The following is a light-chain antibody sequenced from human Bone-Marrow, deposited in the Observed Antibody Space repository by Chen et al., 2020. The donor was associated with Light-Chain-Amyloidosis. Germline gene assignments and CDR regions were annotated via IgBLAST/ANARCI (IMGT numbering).Light chain of an antibody. V-gene: IGKV2-28*01. CDR3: MQPLYTPLT. CDR2: FVS. J-gene: IGKJ4*01. CDR1: QSLLYSNGKNY. Sequence: DIVMTQSPLSLPVTPGLPASISCRSRQSLLYSNGKNYLSWYVQKPEQSPQLLNYFVSTRASGVPDRFSGSGSGTDFTLQNSRVEAEDVEIYYCMQPLYTPLTFGGGIKVEFK.